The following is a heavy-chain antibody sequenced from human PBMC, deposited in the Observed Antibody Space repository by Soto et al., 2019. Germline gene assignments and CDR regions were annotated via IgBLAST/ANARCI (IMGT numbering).Heavy chain of an antibody. J-gene: IGHJ6*02. CDR1: GGSVSGQY. D-gene: IGHD3-10*01. Sequence: SETLSLTCGVSGGSVSGQYWSWIRQPPGKGLEWVGEIIPTGSTTYNPSLKSRLSISLDTSKNQVSLNLSSVSAADTAVYYCARGGITMAWNYYYYGMDAWGQGTTVTVSS. CDR2: IIPTGST. V-gene: IGHV4-34*01. CDR3: ARGGITMAWNYYYYGMDA.